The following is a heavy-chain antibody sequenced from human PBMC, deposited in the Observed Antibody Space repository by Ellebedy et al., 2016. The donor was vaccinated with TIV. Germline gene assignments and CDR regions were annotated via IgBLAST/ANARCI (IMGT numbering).Heavy chain of an antibody. J-gene: IGHJ4*02. Sequence: GESLKISCAASTFSVDDNYINWVRQAPGKGLEWVSLIYGADYTSYADSVKGRFTISRDNSKNTLYLQINSLRAEDTAVYYCGILSRWSTSYWGQGTQVIVSS. V-gene: IGHV3-66*01. CDR1: TFSVDDNY. D-gene: IGHD4-23*01. CDR3: GILSRWSTSY. CDR2: IYGADYT.